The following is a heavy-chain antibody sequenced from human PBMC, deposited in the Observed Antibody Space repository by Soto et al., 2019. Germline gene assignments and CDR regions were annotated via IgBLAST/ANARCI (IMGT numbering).Heavy chain of an antibody. V-gene: IGHV3-7*03. J-gene: IGHJ4*02. CDR2: IKGDESEK. CDR3: ARIYCTRTDCYYDY. Sequence: LRLSCAASGFTFSGYWMSWVRQAPGKGLEWVANIKGDESEKYYMDSVKGRFTISRDNAKNSLYLQMNSLRAEDTAMYYCARIYCTRTDCYYDYWGQGTLVTVSS. CDR1: GFTFSGYW. D-gene: IGHD2-2*01.